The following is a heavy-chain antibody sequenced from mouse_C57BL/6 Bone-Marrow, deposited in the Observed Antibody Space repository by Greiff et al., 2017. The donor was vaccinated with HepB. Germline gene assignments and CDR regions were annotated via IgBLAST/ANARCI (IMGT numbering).Heavy chain of an antibody. CDR1: GFTFSDYY. J-gene: IGHJ4*01. CDR2: ISNGGGST. V-gene: IGHV5-12*01. Sequence: EVMLVESGGGLVQPGGSLKLSCAASGFTFSDYYMYWVRQTPEKRLEWVAYISNGGGSTYYPDTVKGRFTISRDNAKNTLYLQMSRLKSEDTAMYDCARHNLAYYFFMDYWGQGTSVTVSS. D-gene: IGHD2-10*01. CDR3: ARHNLAYYFFMDY.